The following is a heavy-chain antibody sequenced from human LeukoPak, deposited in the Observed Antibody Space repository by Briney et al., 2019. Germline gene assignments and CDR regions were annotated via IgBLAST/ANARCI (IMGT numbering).Heavy chain of an antibody. V-gene: IGHV1-69*04. D-gene: IGHD3-16*01. CDR2: IIPILGIA. CDR3: ARDPRGAKSYYYYYGMDV. Sequence: ASVKVSCKASGGTFSSYAISWVRQAPGQGLEWMGRIIPILGIANYAQKLQGRVTMTTDTSTSTAYMELRSLGSDDTAVYYCARDPRGAKSYYYYYGMDVWGQGTTVTVSS. CDR1: GGTFSSYA. J-gene: IGHJ6*02.